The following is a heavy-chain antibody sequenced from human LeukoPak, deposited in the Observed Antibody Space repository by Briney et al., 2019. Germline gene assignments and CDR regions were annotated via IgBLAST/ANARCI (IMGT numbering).Heavy chain of an antibody. CDR2: INPNSGGT. J-gene: IGHJ5*02. CDR1: GYNFSDSY. CDR3: VSAYDQ. V-gene: IGHV1-2*02. Sequence: GASVKVSCKASGYNFSDSYMHWVRQAPGHGFEWMGWINPNSGGTKYAKMFQGRVTMTRDASISTAYMELSGLRSADTAVYFCVSAYDQWGQGTLVTVTS.